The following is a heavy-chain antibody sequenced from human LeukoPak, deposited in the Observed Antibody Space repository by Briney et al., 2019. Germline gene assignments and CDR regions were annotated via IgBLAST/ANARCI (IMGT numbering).Heavy chain of an antibody. CDR1: GGSISSGGYY. CDR3: ARVGGIKTTGDYYYYYMDV. D-gene: IGHD1-14*01. CDR2: ICYSGST. V-gene: IGHV4-31*03. J-gene: IGHJ6*03. Sequence: SQTLSLTCTVSGGSISSGGYYWSWIRQHPGKGLEWIGYICYSGSTYYNPSLKSRVTISVDTSKNQFSLKLSSVTAADTAVYYCARVGGIKTTGDYYYYYMDVWGKGTTVTVSS.